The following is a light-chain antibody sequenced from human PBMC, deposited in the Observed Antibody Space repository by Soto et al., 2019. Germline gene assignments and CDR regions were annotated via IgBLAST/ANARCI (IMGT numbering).Light chain of an antibody. V-gene: IGKV1-12*01. CDR3: QQSATFPLI. CDR2: AAS. CDR1: QGITSW. Sequence: DIQMTQSPSSVSAFVGDSVTITCRASQGITSWLAWYQQKPGKAPELLIYAASSLQSGVPSRFSGSGSGTDFTLPISSLQPEDSATYYCQQSATFPLIFGGGTKVEIK. J-gene: IGKJ4*01.